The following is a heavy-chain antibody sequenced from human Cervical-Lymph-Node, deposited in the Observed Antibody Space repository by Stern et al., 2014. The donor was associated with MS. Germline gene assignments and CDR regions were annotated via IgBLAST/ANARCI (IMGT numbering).Heavy chain of an antibody. CDR1: GDSFSSHW. J-gene: IGHJ5*02. CDR3: ARRGSYYWFDP. V-gene: IGHV5-51*01. D-gene: IGHD3-10*01. Sequence: DQLVQSGAEMKKPGESLRISCKDSGDSFSSHWIGWVRQMPGKGLEWMGNIHPADSDTRYSPSFQGQVIISVDKSVNTASLQWTSLKAADTATYYCARRGSYYWFDPWGQGTLVTVSS. CDR2: IHPADSDT.